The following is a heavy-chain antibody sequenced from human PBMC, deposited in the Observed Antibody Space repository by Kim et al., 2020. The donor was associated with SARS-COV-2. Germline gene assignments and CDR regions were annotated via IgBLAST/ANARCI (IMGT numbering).Heavy chain of an antibody. Sequence: KSRVTISVDTSKNQFSLKLSSVTAADTAVYYCARASRYYGSGSYFHWFDPWGQGTLVTVSS. J-gene: IGHJ5*02. D-gene: IGHD3-10*01. V-gene: IGHV4-34*01. CDR3: ARASRYYGSGSYFHWFDP.